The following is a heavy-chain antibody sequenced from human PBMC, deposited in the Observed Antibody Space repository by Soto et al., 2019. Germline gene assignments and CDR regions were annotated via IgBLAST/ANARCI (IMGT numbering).Heavy chain of an antibody. Sequence: ASLKVYCKSSGYTFTGYYIHWVRQAPGQGLEWMGWINPNSGGTNYAQKFQGRVTMTRDTSISTAYMELSRLRSDDTAVYYCARVPYYYDKRYYGMDVWGQGTTVNVSS. CDR3: ARVPYYYDKRYYGMDV. CDR2: INPNSGGT. J-gene: IGHJ6*02. CDR1: GYTFTGYY. D-gene: IGHD3-22*01. V-gene: IGHV1-2*02.